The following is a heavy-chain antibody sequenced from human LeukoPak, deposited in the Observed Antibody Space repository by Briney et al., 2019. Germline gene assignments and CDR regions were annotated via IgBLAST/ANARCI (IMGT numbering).Heavy chain of an antibody. CDR3: ARVLITTYSSSWYTNYYYYMDV. J-gene: IGHJ6*03. V-gene: IGHV4-34*01. CDR1: GGSFRGYY. D-gene: IGHD6-13*01. CDR2: INHSGST. Sequence: SETLSLNCAVYGGSFRGYYWNWIPQPPGKGLEWIGEINHSGSTNYNPSLQRRVTISVDTSKNPFSLKPSSVTAADTAVYYYARVLITTYSSSWYTNYYYYMDVWGKGTTVTVSS.